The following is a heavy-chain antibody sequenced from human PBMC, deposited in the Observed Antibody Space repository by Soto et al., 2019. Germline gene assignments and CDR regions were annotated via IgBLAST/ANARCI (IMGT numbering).Heavy chain of an antibody. Sequence: EVQLLESGGGLVQPGGSLRLSCVASGFTFSSHAMSWVRQAPGKGLEWVSSISDGGGSTYYADSVKGPFTVSRDNSTNTVYLQMNSLRVEDTAVYYCAKRVYDSRGYYAAFDIWGQGTMVTVSS. CDR1: GFTFSSHA. V-gene: IGHV3-23*01. CDR3: AKRVYDSRGYYAAFDI. CDR2: ISDGGGST. D-gene: IGHD3-22*01. J-gene: IGHJ3*02.